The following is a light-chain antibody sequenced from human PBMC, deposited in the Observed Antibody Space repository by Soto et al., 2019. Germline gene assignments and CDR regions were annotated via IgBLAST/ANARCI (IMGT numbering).Light chain of an antibody. CDR1: QNVNSW. V-gene: IGKV1-5*03. J-gene: IGKJ2*01. CDR3: LQYNRFPYT. CDR2: KAP. Sequence: DVPMTQSPSTLSASLGDRVILTCRASQNVNSWLAWFQQKPGTAPKLLIYKAPILEGGVSSRFNGSGSGTEFTLTISSLQPDDFAAYFCLQYNRFPYTFGQGSKLEMK.